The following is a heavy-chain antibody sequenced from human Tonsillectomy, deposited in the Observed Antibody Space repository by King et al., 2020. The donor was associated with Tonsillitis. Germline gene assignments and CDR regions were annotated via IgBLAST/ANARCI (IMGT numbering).Heavy chain of an antibody. CDR1: GGSFSGYY. Sequence: VQLQQWGARLLKPSETLSLTCAVYGGSFSGYYWTWIRQPPGKGLEWIGEINHSGSTNYNPSLKSRVTISVDTSKNQFSLTLSSVTAADTAVYYCARGGGSIFGVIVADPYYYYMDVWGKGTTVTVSS. J-gene: IGHJ6*03. V-gene: IGHV4-34*01. CDR3: ARGGGSIFGVIVADPYYYYMDV. D-gene: IGHD3-3*01. CDR2: INHSGST.